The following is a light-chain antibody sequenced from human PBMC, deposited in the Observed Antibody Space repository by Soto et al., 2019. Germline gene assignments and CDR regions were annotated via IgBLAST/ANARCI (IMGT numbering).Light chain of an antibody. CDR1: QNIEHY. CDR3: QKTYSIPIT. V-gene: IGKV1-39*01. CDR2: SES. Sequence: DIQLTQSPSSLSSSAGYRVTISCRASQNIEHYLTWYRHKPVKAPDILILSESIVQSGVPSRLSGAGFGTDFNLTISSLQPEDFTTFLCQKTYSIPITFGGGTKVDIK. J-gene: IGKJ4*01.